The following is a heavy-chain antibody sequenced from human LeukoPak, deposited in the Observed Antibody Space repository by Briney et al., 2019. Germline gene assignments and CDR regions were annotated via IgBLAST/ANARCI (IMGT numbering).Heavy chain of an antibody. Sequence: SETLSLTCTVSGGSISSYYWSWIRHPPGKGLEWIGYIYYSGSTNYNPSLKSRVTISVDTSKNQFSLKLSSVTAADTAVYYCASSPMGYYYDSSGYYTSWGQGTLVTVSS. J-gene: IGHJ4*02. CDR3: ASSPMGYYYDSSGYYTS. D-gene: IGHD3-22*01. CDR1: GGSISSYY. V-gene: IGHV4-59*08. CDR2: IYYSGST.